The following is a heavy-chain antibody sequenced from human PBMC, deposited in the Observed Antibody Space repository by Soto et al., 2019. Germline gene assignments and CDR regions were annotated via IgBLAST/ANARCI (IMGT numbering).Heavy chain of an antibody. CDR2: IYATGTT. V-gene: IGHV4-4*07. CDR1: GASISGFY. Sequence: PSETLSLTCTVSGASISGFYWSWIRKSAGKGLEWIGRIYATGTTDYNPSLKSRVMMSVDTSKKQFSLKLRSVTAADTAVYYCVRDGKKTLRDWFDPWGQGISVTVSP. J-gene: IGHJ5*02. CDR3: VRDGKKTLRDWFDP. D-gene: IGHD1-1*01.